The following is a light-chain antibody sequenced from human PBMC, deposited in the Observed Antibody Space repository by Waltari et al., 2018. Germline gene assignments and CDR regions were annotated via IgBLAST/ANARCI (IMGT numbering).Light chain of an antibody. V-gene: IGLV3-25*03. CDR2: KDR. J-gene: IGLJ2*01. CDR1: ALPKKY. Sequence: SYELTQSPSVSLSPGQTARITCSGDALPKKYAYWYQKKPGQAPVLIIFKDRERPSGIPERFSGSTSGTTVTLTITGVQAEDEADYYCLSPETRGSWVFGGGTKVTVL. CDR3: LSPETRGSWV.